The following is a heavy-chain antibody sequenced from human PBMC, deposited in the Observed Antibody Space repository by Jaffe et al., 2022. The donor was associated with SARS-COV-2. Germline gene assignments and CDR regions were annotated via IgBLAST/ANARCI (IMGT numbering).Heavy chain of an antibody. CDR1: GFSLSTSGVG. CDR2: IYWDDDK. D-gene: IGHD2-2*01. J-gene: IGHJ4*02. CDR3: ARTYCSSTSCYDPFDY. Sequence: QITLKESGPTLVKPTQTLTLTCTFSGFSLSTSGVGVGWIRQPPGKALEWLALIYWDDDKRYSPSLKSRLTITKDTSKNQVVLTMTNMDPVDTATYYCARTYCSSTSCYDPFDYWGQGTLVTVSS. V-gene: IGHV2-5*02.